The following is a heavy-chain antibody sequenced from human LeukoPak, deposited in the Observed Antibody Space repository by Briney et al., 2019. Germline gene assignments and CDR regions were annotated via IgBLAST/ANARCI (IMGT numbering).Heavy chain of an antibody. CDR3: AKGDCSSTNCYPDY. CDR2: ISASGAST. CDR1: GFIFSDYG. J-gene: IGHJ4*02. D-gene: IGHD2-2*01. Sequence: AGGSLRLSCAASGFIFSDYGMSWVRQAPGKGLEWVSGISASGASTYYADSVKGRFTISRDKSKKKLYLQMNSLRADDTAVYYCAKGDCSSTNCYPDYWGQGTLVTVSS. V-gene: IGHV3-23*01.